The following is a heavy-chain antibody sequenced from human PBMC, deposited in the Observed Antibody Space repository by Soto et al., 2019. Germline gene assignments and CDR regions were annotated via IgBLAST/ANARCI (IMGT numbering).Heavy chain of an antibody. D-gene: IGHD3-22*01. CDR2: IYYSGST. V-gene: IGHV4-39*01. Sequence: TSETLSLTCTVSGGSISSSSYYWGWIRQPPGKGLEWIGSIYYSGSTYYNPSLKSRVTISVDTSKNQFSLKLSSVTAADTAVYYCARHRRSTYYYDSSGPDYWGQGTLVTVSS. CDR3: ARHRRSTYYYDSSGPDY. J-gene: IGHJ4*02. CDR1: GGSISSSSYY.